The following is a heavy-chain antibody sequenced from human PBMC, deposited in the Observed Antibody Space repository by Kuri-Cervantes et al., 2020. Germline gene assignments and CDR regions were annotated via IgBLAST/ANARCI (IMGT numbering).Heavy chain of an antibody. CDR3: AKSSGVGATGSFFFDY. CDR2: ISFDGSNK. D-gene: IGHD1-26*01. V-gene: IGHV3-30*18. Sequence: GESLKISCAASGFTFSNYGMHWVRQAPGKGLEWVAIISFDGSNKYYADSVKGRFTISRDNSKNTLYLQMNSLIPEDTAVYFCAKSSGVGATGSFFFDYWGHGTLVTVSS. CDR1: GFTFSNYG. J-gene: IGHJ4*01.